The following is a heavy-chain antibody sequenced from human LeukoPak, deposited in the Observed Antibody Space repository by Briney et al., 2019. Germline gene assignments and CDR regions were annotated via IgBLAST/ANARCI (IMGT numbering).Heavy chain of an antibody. J-gene: IGHJ4*02. D-gene: IGHD3-16*01. CDR2: ISSSSSTI. V-gene: IGHV3-48*01. CDR3: ARDQRGPSDY. Sequence: GGSQRLSCAASGFTFSSYSMNWVRQAPGKGLEWVSFISSSSSTIYYADSVKGRFTISRDNAKNSLYLQMNSLRAEDTAVYYCARDQRGPSDYWGQGTLVTVSS. CDR1: GFTFSSYS.